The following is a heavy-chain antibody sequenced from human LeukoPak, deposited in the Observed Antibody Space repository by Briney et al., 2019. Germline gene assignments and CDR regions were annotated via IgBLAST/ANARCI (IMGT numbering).Heavy chain of an antibody. J-gene: IGHJ3*02. D-gene: IGHD2/OR15-2a*01. CDR3: AKDLASLYDAFDI. Sequence: PGGSLRLSCAASGFTFDDYAMVWVRQAPGKGLEWVSLINGDGGRTFYADSVKGRFTISRDNSKNSLYLQMNSLRTEDTALYYCAKDLASLYDAFDIWGQGTMVTVSS. CDR1: GFTFDDYA. CDR2: INGDGGRT. V-gene: IGHV3-43*02.